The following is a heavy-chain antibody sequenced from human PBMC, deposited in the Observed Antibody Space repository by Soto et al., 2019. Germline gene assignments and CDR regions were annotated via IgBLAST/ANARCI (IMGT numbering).Heavy chain of an antibody. CDR3: ATSYGSGSAHFDY. CDR1: GGTFTSYT. D-gene: IGHD3-10*01. CDR2: IIPILRMA. J-gene: IGHJ4*02. Sequence: QVQLVQSGAEVKMPGSSVKVSCTASGGTFTSYTFSWVRQVPGQGLEWMGRIIPILRMADFAQKLKGRVTINADESTSTVYMKLSSLRSEHTAVYYCATSYGSGSAHFDYWGQGTLVTVS. V-gene: IGHV1-69*02.